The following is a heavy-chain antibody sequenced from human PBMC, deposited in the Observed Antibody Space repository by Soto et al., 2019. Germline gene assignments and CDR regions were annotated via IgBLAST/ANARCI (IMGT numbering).Heavy chain of an antibody. CDR2: IYNSGST. V-gene: IGHV4-30-2*01. J-gene: IGHJ3*02. CDR1: VGYISCGYYS. Sequence: PPKTLSLTCGVSVGYISCGYYSWSWIRQPPGKGLEWIGFIYNSGSTYYNSSLKSRVTISVDRSKNHFFLNLTSVTAADTAVYYCATYRKFFQIWGQGTKVTVSS. CDR3: ATYRKFFQI.